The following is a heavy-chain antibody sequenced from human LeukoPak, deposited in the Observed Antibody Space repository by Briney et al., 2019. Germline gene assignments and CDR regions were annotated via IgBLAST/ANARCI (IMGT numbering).Heavy chain of an antibody. V-gene: IGHV1-69*01. CDR2: IIPIFGTA. D-gene: IGHD3-3*01. J-gene: IGHJ4*02. Sequence: ASVTVSFTSSGGTFSNYAISWVRQAPGQGLEWMGGIIPIFGTANYAQKFQGRVTITADESTSTAYMELSSLRSEDTAVYYCARSITIFGVVDFDYWGQGTLVTVSS. CDR1: GGTFSNYA. CDR3: ARSITIFGVVDFDY.